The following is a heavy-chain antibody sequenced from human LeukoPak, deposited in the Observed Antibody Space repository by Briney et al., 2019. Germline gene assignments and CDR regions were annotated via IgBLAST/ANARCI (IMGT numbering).Heavy chain of an antibody. V-gene: IGHV4-30-4*01. CDR1: GGSISGDYY. CDR3: ARRLSLGSLDH. CDR2: IYYSGST. D-gene: IGHD1-26*01. J-gene: IGHJ4*02. Sequence: SETLSLTCTVSGGSISGDYYWSWIRQPPGQGLEWIGDIYYSGSTYYNPSVKSRDNISVDTCKNKFSLKLSSVTAADTAVYYCARRLSLGSLDHWGQGTLVTVSS.